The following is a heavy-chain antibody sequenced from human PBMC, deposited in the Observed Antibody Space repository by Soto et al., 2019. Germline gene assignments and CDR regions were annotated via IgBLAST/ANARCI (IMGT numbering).Heavy chain of an antibody. D-gene: IGHD6-13*01. CDR2: ISWNSGSI. Sequence: GGSLRLSCAASGFTFDDYAMHWVRQAPGKGLEWVSGISWNSGSIGYADSVKGRFTISRDNAKNSLYLQMNSLRAEDTALYYCATQPEGAAARYYMDVWGKGTTVTVSS. V-gene: IGHV3-9*01. CDR1: GFTFDDYA. J-gene: IGHJ6*03. CDR3: ATQPEGAAARYYMDV.